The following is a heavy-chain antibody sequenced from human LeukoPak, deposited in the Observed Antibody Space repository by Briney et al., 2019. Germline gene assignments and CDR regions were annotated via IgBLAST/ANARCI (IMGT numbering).Heavy chain of an antibody. D-gene: IGHD3-22*01. CDR3: AKATYDSSGYHWFDP. CDR2: ISGSGGST. Sequence: GGSLRLSCAASGFTFSSYAMSWVRQAPGKGLEWVPAISGSGGSTYYADSVKGRFTISRDNSKNTLYLQMNSLRAEDTAVYYCAKATYDSSGYHWFDPWGQGTLVTVSS. V-gene: IGHV3-23*01. CDR1: GFTFSSYA. J-gene: IGHJ5*02.